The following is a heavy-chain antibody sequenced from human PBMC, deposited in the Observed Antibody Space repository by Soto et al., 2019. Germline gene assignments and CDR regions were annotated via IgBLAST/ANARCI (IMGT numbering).Heavy chain of an antibody. CDR3: ATSFRYFDN. V-gene: IGHV3-23*01. D-gene: IGHD3-9*01. CDR2: ISGTASRT. Sequence: GGSLRLSCSVSGFTPTTTPLSWVRQSPGKGLEWVSTISGTASRTYYVDSVKGRFFISRDNSRNTVTLQMHNLTVDDTAVYYCATSFRYFDNWGQGARVTVSS. CDR1: GFTPTTTP. J-gene: IGHJ4*02.